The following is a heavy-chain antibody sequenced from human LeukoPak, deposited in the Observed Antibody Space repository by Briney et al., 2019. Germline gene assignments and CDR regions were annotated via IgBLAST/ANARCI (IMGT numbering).Heavy chain of an antibody. J-gene: IGHJ4*02. Sequence: PGGSLRLSCAASGFTFSSYEMNWVRQAPGKGLEWVSYISSSGSTIYYADSVKGRFTISRDNAKNSLYLQMNSLRAEDTAVFYCAKHRRRGYSYGSLSGSFDSWGQGTLVSVSS. CDR2: ISSSGSTI. D-gene: IGHD5-18*01. CDR1: GFTFSSYE. V-gene: IGHV3-48*03. CDR3: AKHRRRGYSYGSLSGSFDS.